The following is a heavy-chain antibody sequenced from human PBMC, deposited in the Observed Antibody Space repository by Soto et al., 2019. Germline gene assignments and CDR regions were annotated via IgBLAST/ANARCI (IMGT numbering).Heavy chain of an antibody. CDR1: GFTFSSYG. V-gene: IGHV3-33*01. CDR2: IWYDGSNK. Sequence: LRLSCAASGFTFSSYGMHWVRQAPGKGLEWVAVIWYDGSNKYYADSVKGRFTISRDNSKNTLYLQINSMRAEDTAVYYCARTAAAGTAGGYYYYYYMDVWGKGTTVTVS. D-gene: IGHD6-13*01. CDR3: ARTAAAGTAGGYYYYYYMDV. J-gene: IGHJ6*03.